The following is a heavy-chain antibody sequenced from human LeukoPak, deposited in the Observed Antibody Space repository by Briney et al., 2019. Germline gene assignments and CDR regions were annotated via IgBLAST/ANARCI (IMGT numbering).Heavy chain of an antibody. CDR1: GGSISSSYYY. Sequence: PSESLSLTCTVSGGSISSSYYYWGWIRQPPGKGLEWIGTISYSGTTYYNSSLESRVTISVDTSRNQFSLKLTSVTAADTAVYYCAREGRQDYVYFDCWGQGTLVTVSS. CDR3: AREGRQDYVYFDC. V-gene: IGHV4-39*02. CDR2: ISYSGTT. J-gene: IGHJ4*02. D-gene: IGHD4-17*01.